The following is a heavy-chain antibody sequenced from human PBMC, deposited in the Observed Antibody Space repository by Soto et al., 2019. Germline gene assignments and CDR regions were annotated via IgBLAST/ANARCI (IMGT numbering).Heavy chain of an antibody. Sequence: PGESLKISCNGSGYSFTIYWIGWGRQMPGKGLEWMGIIYPGDSDTRYSPSFQGQVTISADKSISTAYLQWSSLKASDTAMYYCATRIYCGGDCYSWFDPWGQGTLVTVSS. CDR1: GYSFTIYW. D-gene: IGHD2-21*02. J-gene: IGHJ5*02. CDR2: IYPGDSDT. CDR3: ATRIYCGGDCYSWFDP. V-gene: IGHV5-51*01.